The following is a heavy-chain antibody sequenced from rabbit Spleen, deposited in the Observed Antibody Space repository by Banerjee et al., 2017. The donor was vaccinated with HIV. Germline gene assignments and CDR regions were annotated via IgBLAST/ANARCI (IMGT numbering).Heavy chain of an antibody. CDR1: GFFSNSGYD. D-gene: IGHD1-1*01. V-gene: IGHV1S40*01. J-gene: IGHJ4*01. CDR3: ASGYSDVYFDL. CDR2: IAGGSSGST. Sequence: QSLEEPGGGLVKPGASLILPCKASGFFSNSGYDMCWVRQAPGKGLEWIACIAGGSSGSTYSATWAKGRLTISKPSSTKVTLQLPSLTAADTAPYFCASGYSDVYFDLWARAPSSPS.